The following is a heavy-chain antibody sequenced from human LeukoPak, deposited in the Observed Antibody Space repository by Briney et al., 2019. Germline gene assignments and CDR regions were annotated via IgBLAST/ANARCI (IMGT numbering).Heavy chain of an antibody. V-gene: IGHV3-30*02. CDR2: IRYDGSNK. CDR1: GFTFSSYG. D-gene: IGHD4-11*01. J-gene: IGHJ3*02. CDR3: AKVVPMTTVTTERGGNAFDI. Sequence: GGSLRLSCAASGFTFSSYGMHWVRQAPGKGLEWVAFIRYDGSNKYYADSVKGRFTTSRDNSKNTLYLQMNSLRAEDTDVYYCAKVVPMTTVTTERGGNAFDIWGQGTMVTVSS.